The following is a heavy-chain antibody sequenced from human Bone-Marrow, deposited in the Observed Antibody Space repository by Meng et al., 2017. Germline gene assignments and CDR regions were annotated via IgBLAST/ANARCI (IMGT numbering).Heavy chain of an antibody. CDR1: GFTFSSYS. CDR3: ARDGEFLYGSGSYLDY. D-gene: IGHD3-10*01. J-gene: IGHJ4*02. Sequence: GESLKISCAASGFTFSSYSMNWVRQPPGKGLEWVSSISSSSSYIYYADSVKGRFTISRDNAKNSLYLQMNSLRAEDTAVYYCARDGEFLYGSGSYLDYWGQGTLVTVS. CDR2: ISSSSSYI. V-gene: IGHV3-21*01.